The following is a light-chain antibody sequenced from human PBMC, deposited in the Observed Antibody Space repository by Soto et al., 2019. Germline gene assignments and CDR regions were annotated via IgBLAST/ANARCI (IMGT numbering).Light chain of an antibody. CDR3: QQYNNWPPFT. V-gene: IGKV3-15*01. CDR2: DAS. Sequence: EIVMTQSPATLSVSPGERASLSCRASQSVGSKLAWYQHKPGQSPSLLIYDASTRATGFPARFSGSGSGTEFALTISSLQPEDFAVYYCQQYNNWPPFTFGPATKVDIK. CDR1: QSVGSK. J-gene: IGKJ3*01.